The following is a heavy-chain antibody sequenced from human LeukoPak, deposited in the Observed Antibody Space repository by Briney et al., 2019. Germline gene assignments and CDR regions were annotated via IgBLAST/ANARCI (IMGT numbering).Heavy chain of an antibody. V-gene: IGHV3-33*01. CDR2: IWYDGSNK. CDR3: ARDRGYFQH. Sequence: GGSLRLSCAASGFSFSSYGMHWVRQAPGKGLEWVAVIWYDGSNKYYADSVKGRFTISRDNSKNTLYLQMNSLRAEDTAVYYCARDRGYFQHWGQGTLVTVSS. CDR1: GFSFSSYG. D-gene: IGHD3-10*01. J-gene: IGHJ1*01.